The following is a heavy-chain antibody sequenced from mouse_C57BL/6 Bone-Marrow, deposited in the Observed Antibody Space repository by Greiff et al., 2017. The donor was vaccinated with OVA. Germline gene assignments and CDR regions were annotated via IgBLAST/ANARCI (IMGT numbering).Heavy chain of an antibody. CDR1: GFTFSSYA. V-gene: IGHV5-4*01. CDR2: ISDGGSYT. CDR3: ARDAWLLPYYYAMDY. Sequence: EVQLQESGGGLVKPGGSLKLSCAASGFTFSSYAMSWVRQTPEKRLEWVATISDGGSYTYYPDNVKGRFTISRDNANNNLYLQMSHLKSEDTAMYYCARDAWLLPYYYAMDYWGQGTSVTVSS. D-gene: IGHD2-3*01. J-gene: IGHJ4*01.